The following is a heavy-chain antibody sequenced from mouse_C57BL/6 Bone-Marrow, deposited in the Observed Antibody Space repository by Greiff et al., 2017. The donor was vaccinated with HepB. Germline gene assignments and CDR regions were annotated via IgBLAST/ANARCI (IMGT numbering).Heavy chain of an antibody. V-gene: IGHV1-26*01. CDR1: GYTFTDYY. CDR2: INPNNGGT. CDR3: AELRSYWYFDV. D-gene: IGHD1-1*01. J-gene: IGHJ1*03. Sequence: EVQLQQSGPELVKPGASVKISCKASGYTFTDYYMNWVKQSHGKSLEWIGDINPNNGGTSYNQKFKGKATLTVDKSSSTAYMELRSLTSEDSAVYYCAELRSYWYFDVWGTGTTVTVSS.